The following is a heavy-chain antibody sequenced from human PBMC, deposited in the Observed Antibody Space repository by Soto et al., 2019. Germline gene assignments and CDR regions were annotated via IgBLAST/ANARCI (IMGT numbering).Heavy chain of an antibody. CDR2: IYYSGST. Sequence: SETLSLTCTVSGGSISSSSYYWGWIRQPPGKGLEWIGSIYYSGSTYYNPSLKSRVTISVDTSKNQFSLKLSSVTAADTAVYYCASQGVVVITWFDPWGQGTLVTVSS. D-gene: IGHD3-22*01. CDR1: GGSISSSSYY. J-gene: IGHJ5*02. V-gene: IGHV4-39*01. CDR3: ASQGVVVITWFDP.